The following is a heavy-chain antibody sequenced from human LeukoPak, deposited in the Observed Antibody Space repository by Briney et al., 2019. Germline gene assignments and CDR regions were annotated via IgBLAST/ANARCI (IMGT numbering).Heavy chain of an antibody. J-gene: IGHJ4*02. CDR2: IRYDGSNK. CDR1: GFTFSSYG. CDR3: AKVGRDFWSGYPDY. V-gene: IGHV3-30*02. Sequence: GGSLRLSCAASGFTFSSYGMHWVRQAPGKGLEWVAFIRYDGSNKYYADSVKGRFTISRDNSKNTLYLQMNSLRAEDTAVYYCAKVGRDFWSGYPDYWGQGTLVTVSS. D-gene: IGHD3-3*01.